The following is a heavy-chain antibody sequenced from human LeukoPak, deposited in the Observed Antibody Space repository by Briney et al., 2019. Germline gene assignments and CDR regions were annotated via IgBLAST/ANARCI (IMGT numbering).Heavy chain of an antibody. Sequence: GGSLRLSCAASGFTFSNYWMHWVRQAPGKGLVWVSRIKSDGSSTNYADSVKGRFTISRDNSKNLLYLQMNSLKAEDTAIYYCARTVARIGYWGQGTLVAVSS. J-gene: IGHJ4*02. CDR3: ARTVARIGY. V-gene: IGHV3-74*01. CDR2: IKSDGSST. D-gene: IGHD4-23*01. CDR1: GFTFSNYW.